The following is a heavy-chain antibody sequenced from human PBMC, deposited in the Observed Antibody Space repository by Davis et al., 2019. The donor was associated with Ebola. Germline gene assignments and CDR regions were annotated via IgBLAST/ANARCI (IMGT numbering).Heavy chain of an antibody. CDR1: GYTFTSYA. CDR2: ISAYNGNT. V-gene: IGHV1-3*01. CDR3: ARDRGGDYSFDY. D-gene: IGHD3-10*01. Sequence: AASVKVSCKASGYTFTSYAMHWVRQAPGQRLEWMGWISAYNGNTNYSQKFQGRVTITRDTSASTAYMELSSLRSEDTSVYYCARDRGGDYSFDYWGQGTLVTVSS. J-gene: IGHJ4*02.